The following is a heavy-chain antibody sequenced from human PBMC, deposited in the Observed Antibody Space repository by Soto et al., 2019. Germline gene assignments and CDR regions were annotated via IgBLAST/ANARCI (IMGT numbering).Heavy chain of an antibody. CDR1: GGTFSSYA. V-gene: IGHV1-69*01. J-gene: IGHJ4*02. CDR3: ARDPNGYNGYYFDY. CDR2: IIPIFGTA. D-gene: IGHD3-10*01. Sequence: QVQLVQSGAEVKKPGSSVKVSCKASGGTFSSYAISWVRQAPGQGLEWMGGIIPIFGTANYAQKFQGRVTIIADESTSTAYMELSSLRSEDTALYYCARDPNGYNGYYFDYWGQGTLVNASS.